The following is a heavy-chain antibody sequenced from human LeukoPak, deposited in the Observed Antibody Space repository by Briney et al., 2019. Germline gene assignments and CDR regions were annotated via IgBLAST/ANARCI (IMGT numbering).Heavy chain of an antibody. Sequence: GASVKVSCKASGYTFTGYYMHWVRQAPGQGLEWMGWINPNSGGTNYAQKFQGRVTMTRDTSISTAYMDLSRLRSDDTAVYYCARDGWDYYDSSGYYYFDYWGQGTLVTVSS. CDR3: ARDGWDYYDSSGYYYFDY. J-gene: IGHJ4*02. D-gene: IGHD3-22*01. CDR1: GYTFTGYY. V-gene: IGHV1-2*02. CDR2: INPNSGGT.